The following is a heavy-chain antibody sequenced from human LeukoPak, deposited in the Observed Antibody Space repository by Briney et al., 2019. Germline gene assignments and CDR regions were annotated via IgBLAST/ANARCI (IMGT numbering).Heavy chain of an antibody. J-gene: IGHJ4*02. V-gene: IGHV3-66*02. D-gene: IGHD2/OR15-2a*01. CDR2: IYSGGST. Sequence: QPGGSLRLSCAASGFTFSSYAMSWVRQAPGKGLEWVSVIYSGGSTYYADSVKGRFTISRDNSKNTLYLQMNSLRAEDTAVYYCALLYENMDLWGQGTLVTVSS. CDR1: GFTFSSYA. CDR3: ALLYENMDL.